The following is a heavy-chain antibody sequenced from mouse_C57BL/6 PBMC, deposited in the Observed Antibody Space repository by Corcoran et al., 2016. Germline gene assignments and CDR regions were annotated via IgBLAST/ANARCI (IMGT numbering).Heavy chain of an antibody. CDR3: ARTVERYFDV. V-gene: IGHV9-3*01. J-gene: IGHJ1*03. Sequence: QIQLVQSGPELKKPGETVKISCKASGYTFTTYGMSWVKQAPGKGLKWMGWINTYSGVPTYADDFKGRFAFSLETSASTAYLQINNLKNEDTATYCCARTVERYFDVWGTGTTVTVSS. D-gene: IGHD1-1*01. CDR1: GYTFTTYG. CDR2: INTYSGVP.